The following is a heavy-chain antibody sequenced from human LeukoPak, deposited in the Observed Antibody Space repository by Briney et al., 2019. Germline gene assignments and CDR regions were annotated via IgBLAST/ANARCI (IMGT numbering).Heavy chain of an antibody. V-gene: IGHV3-74*03. CDR2: INGDGSTT. CDR1: GFTFSTYW. CDR3: ARDYAGSPDY. J-gene: IGHJ4*02. Sequence: GSLRLSCTASGFTFSTYWINWVRQSPGKGPVWVALINGDGSTTTHADSVKGRFTISRDNAKNTAYLQMNSLRDEDTAVYFCARDYAGSPDYWGQGTLVTVSA. D-gene: IGHD3-10*01.